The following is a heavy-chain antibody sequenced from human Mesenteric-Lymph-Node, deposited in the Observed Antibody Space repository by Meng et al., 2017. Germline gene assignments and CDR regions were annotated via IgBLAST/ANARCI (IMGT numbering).Heavy chain of an antibody. Sequence: QGRRQGSGPGLVGPSPTLSLTCTVSGGSMSSGNYYWSWIRQPPGKGLEWIGYIHHSGSAYYNPSLKSRVSISVDTSKNQFSLNLNSMTAADTAVYYCARHDGGYGDYFDHWGQGTLVTVLL. V-gene: IGHV4-30-4*01. D-gene: IGHD5-12*01. J-gene: IGHJ4*02. CDR3: ARHDGGYGDYFDH. CDR2: IHHSGSA. CDR1: GGSMSSGNYY.